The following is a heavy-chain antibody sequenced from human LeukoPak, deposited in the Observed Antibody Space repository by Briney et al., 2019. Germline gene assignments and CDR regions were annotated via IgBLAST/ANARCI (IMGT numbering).Heavy chain of an antibody. CDR2: INHSGST. V-gene: IGHV4-34*01. D-gene: IGHD6-6*01. CDR1: GGSFSGYY. CDR3: ARDWRAYSSSSWGFDY. Sequence: SETLSLTCAVYGGSFSGYYWSWIRQPPGKGLEWIGEINHSGSTNYNPSLKSRVTISVDTSKNQFSLKLSSVTAADTAVYYCARDWRAYSSSSWGFDYWGQGTLVTVSS. J-gene: IGHJ4*02.